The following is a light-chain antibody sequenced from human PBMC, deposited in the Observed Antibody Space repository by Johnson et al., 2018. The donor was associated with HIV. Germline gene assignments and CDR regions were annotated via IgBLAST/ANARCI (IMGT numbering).Light chain of an antibody. J-gene: IGLJ1*01. CDR2: DNN. V-gene: IGLV1-51*01. CDR3: GTWDSSLSAYV. CDR1: SSNIGSNY. Sequence: QSVLTQPPSVSAAPGQKVTISCSGSSSNIGSNYVSWYQQLPGTAPKLLIYDNNKRPSGIPDRFSGSRYDTSATLGITGLQTGDEADYFCGTWDSSLSAYVFGTGTKVTVL.